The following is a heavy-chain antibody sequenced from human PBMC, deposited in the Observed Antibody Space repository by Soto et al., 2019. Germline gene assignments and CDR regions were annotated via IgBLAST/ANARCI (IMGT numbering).Heavy chain of an antibody. CDR3: ASLLGKGLDS. Sequence: QVQLQESGPGLVKPSETLSLTCTVSGGSVNSGYYWSWIRQPPGKGLEWIGYISYSGGTNYNPSLKSRITLSVHTSKNPFSLGLTSATAADTAVYYCASLLGKGLDSWGQGTLVAVSS. J-gene: IGHJ4*02. CDR2: ISYSGGT. D-gene: IGHD7-27*01. CDR1: GGSVNSGYY. V-gene: IGHV4-61*03.